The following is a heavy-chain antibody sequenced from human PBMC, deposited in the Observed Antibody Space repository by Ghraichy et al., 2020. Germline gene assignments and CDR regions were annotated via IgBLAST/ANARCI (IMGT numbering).Heavy chain of an antibody. J-gene: IGHJ6*02. V-gene: IGHV3-7*04. CDR1: GFTFSSYW. CDR3: ARTSTYSSGWYVPGYYYGMGV. Sequence: GGSLRLSCAASGFTFSSYWMSWVRQAPGKGLEWVANIKQDGSENYSVDSVKGRYTISRDNAKNSLYLQMNSLRAEDTGVYYCARTSTYSSGWYVPGYYYGMGVGSQGTTLTITS. CDR2: IKQDGSEN. D-gene: IGHD6-13*01.